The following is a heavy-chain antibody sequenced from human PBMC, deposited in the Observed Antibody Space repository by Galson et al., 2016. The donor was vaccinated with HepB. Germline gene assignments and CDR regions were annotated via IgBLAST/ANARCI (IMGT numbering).Heavy chain of an antibody. CDR2: SSHTGST. Sequence: SETLSLTCAVHGGSLSAYYWNWLRQPPGKGLEWIGESSHTGSTDYNPSLKSRVAFSVDTSKNQFSLNLNSVTDADTAVYYCATGYCSGGSCYSGAFHDWGRGTMVTVSS. CDR3: ATGYCSGGSCYSGAFHD. J-gene: IGHJ3*01. CDR1: GGSLSAYY. D-gene: IGHD2-15*01. V-gene: IGHV4-34*01.